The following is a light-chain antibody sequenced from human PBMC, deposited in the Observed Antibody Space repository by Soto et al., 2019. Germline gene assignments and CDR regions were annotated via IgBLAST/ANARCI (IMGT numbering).Light chain of an antibody. CDR1: QSVTNNF. CDR3: QQYGTPLFT. J-gene: IGKJ3*01. Sequence: IVLTQSPGTLSLSPGERDTLSCGASQSVTNNFLAWYQQKPGQAPRLLIYGASSRATGVPDRFSGSGSGTDFTLTISRLEPGDFAVYYCQQYGTPLFTFGPGTQVDIK. CDR2: GAS. V-gene: IGKV3-20*01.